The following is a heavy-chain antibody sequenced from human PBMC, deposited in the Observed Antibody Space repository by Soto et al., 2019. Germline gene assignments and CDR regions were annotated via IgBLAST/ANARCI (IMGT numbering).Heavy chain of an antibody. CDR3: ARGPHKLGSTVYYYYYMDV. V-gene: IGHV4-34*01. J-gene: IGHJ6*03. CDR2: INHSGST. D-gene: IGHD7-27*01. Sequence: SETLSLTCAVYGGSFSGYYWSWIRQTPGKGLEWIGEINHSGSTNYNPSLKSRVTISVDTSKNQFSLKLSSVTAADTAVYYCARGPHKLGSTVYYYYYMDVWGKGTTVTVSS. CDR1: GGSFSGYY.